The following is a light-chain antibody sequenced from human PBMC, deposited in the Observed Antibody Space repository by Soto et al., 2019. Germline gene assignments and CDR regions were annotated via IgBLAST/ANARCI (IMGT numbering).Light chain of an antibody. J-gene: IGKJ1*01. Sequence: DIQMTQSPSSLSASVGDRVTITCRASQSISSYLNWYQQKPGKAPKLLIYAASSLQSGVPSMFSGRASGTDFPLPIRSLQPADFATYYYQQSYSTLGTFGQGINVDIK. CDR2: AAS. CDR1: QSISSY. CDR3: QQSYSTLGT. V-gene: IGKV1-39*01.